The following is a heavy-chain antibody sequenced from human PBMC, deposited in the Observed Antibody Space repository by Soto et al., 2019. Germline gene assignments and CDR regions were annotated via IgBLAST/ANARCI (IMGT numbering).Heavy chain of an antibody. Sequence: XSVKVTSKTSGDPFADSSMHWVRQAPGQGLEWMGWINLNSGDTNYAEKFRGRVTMTRDTSIITAYMELTRLKSDDTAVYYCARDLGGYDLYGPDTWGQGTLFTVSS. J-gene: IGHJ5*02. CDR2: INLNSGDT. V-gene: IGHV1-2*02. CDR3: ARDLGGYDLYGPDT. CDR1: GDPFADSS. D-gene: IGHD5-12*01.